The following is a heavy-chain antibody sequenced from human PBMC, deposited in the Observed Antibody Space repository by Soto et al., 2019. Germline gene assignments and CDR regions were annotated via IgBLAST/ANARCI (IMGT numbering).Heavy chain of an antibody. Sequence: SETLSLTCTVSGGSFSSYYWSWIRQPPGKGLEWIGYIYYSGSTNYNPSLKSRVTISVDTSKNQFPLKLSSVTAADTAVYYCARSLLWFGELFTTWFDPWGQGTLVTVSS. CDR1: GGSFSSYY. D-gene: IGHD3-10*01. J-gene: IGHJ5*02. CDR2: IYYSGST. V-gene: IGHV4-59*08. CDR3: ARSLLWFGELFTTWFDP.